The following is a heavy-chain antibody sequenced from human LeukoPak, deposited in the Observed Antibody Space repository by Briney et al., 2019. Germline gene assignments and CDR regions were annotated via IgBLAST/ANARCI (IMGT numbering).Heavy chain of an antibody. CDR1: GFIFSSYE. Sequence: PGGSLRLSCAASGFIFSSYEMSWVRQAPGKGLEWVSYISSSGSVIYYAESVKGRFTIWRDNAKKSLYLQMNSLRAEDTAVYYCARGVALSATGFRDYWGQGTLVTASS. CDR3: ARGVALSATGFRDY. J-gene: IGHJ4*02. D-gene: IGHD3-3*02. V-gene: IGHV3-48*03. CDR2: ISSSGSVI.